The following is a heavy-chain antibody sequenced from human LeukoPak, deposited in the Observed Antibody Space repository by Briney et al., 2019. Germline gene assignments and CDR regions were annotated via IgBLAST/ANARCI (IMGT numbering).Heavy chain of an antibody. D-gene: IGHD3-3*01. CDR2: IRGSGCST. J-gene: IGHJ4*02. Sequence: GGSLRLSCAASGFTFSSYAMSCVRQAPRKGLEWVSDIRGSGCSTYCADSVKGRFTISRDNSKNTLYLQMNSLRAEDTAVYYRAKSGSWSGYYWFDYWGQGTLVTVSS. CDR1: GFTFSSYA. V-gene: IGHV3-23*01. CDR3: AKSGSWSGYYWFDY.